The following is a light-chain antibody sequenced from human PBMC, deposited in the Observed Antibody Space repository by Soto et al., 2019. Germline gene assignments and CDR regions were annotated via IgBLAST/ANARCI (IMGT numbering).Light chain of an antibody. CDR1: QSVSSTY. J-gene: IGKJ3*01. CDR3: QPYGSSALT. Sequence: EIVLTQSPGTLSLSPGERATLSCRASQSVSSTYLAWYQQKPGQAPRLLIYGASSRASGIPDRVSGSGSGTDFTLTISGLDPEDFAVYYCQPYGSSALTFGSGTKVDI. V-gene: IGKV3-20*01. CDR2: GAS.